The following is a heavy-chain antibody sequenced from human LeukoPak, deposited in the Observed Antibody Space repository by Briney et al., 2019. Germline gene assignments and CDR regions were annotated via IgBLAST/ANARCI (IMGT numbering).Heavy chain of an antibody. CDR2: IKQDGSEK. Sequence: GSLRLSCAASGFTFSSYWMSWVRQAPGKGLEWVANIKQDGSEKYYVDSVKGRFTISRDNAKNSLYLQMNSLRAEDTAVYYCTTALYDWNDVNYWGQGTLVTVSS. J-gene: IGHJ4*02. CDR3: TTALYDWNDVNY. D-gene: IGHD1-1*01. V-gene: IGHV3-7*03. CDR1: GFTFSSYW.